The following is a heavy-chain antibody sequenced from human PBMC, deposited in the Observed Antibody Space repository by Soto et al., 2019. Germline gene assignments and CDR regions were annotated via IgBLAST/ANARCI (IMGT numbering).Heavy chain of an antibody. CDR1: GYTLTELS. CDR3: ATDLGITASSSGRMLRPFDY. V-gene: IGHV1-24*01. Sequence: GASVKVSCKVSGYTLTELSMHWVRQAPGKGLEWMGGFDPEDGETIYAQKFQGRVTMTEDTSTDTAYMELSSLRSEDTAVYYCATDLGITASSSGRMLRPFDYWGQGTLVTVSS. CDR2: FDPEDGET. D-gene: IGHD6-19*01. J-gene: IGHJ4*02.